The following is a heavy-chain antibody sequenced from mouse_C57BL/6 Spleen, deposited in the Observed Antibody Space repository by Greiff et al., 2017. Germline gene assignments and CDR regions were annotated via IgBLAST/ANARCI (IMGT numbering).Heavy chain of an antibody. CDR3: ARSIYDGYYPLDY. D-gene: IGHD2-3*01. CDR1: GYTFTDYN. Sequence: EVQLQQSGPELVKPGASVKIPCKASGYTFTDYNMDWVKQSHGKSLEWIGDINPNNGGTNYNQKFKGKATLTVDKSSSTAYMELRSLTSEDTAVYYCARSIYDGYYPLDYWGQGTTLTVSS. CDR2: INPNNGGT. J-gene: IGHJ2*01. V-gene: IGHV1-18*01.